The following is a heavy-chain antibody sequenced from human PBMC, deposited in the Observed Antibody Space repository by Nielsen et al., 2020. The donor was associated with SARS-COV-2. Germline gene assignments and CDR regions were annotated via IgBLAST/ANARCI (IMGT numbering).Heavy chain of an antibody. V-gene: IGHV3-21*04. CDR1: GFTFSSYS. D-gene: IGHD1-26*01. CDR2: ISSSSSYI. J-gene: IGHJ4*02. Sequence: GESLKISCAASGFTFSSYSMNWVRQAPGKGLEWVSSISSSSSYIYYADSVKGRFTISRDNAKNSLYLQMNSLRAEDTALYYCAKGGGSGSFDYWGQGTRVTVSS. CDR3: AKGGGSGSFDY.